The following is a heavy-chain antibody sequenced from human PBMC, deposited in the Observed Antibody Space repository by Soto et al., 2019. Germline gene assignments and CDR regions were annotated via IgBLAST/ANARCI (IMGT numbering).Heavy chain of an antibody. CDR3: ASLKVSRAWYF. D-gene: IGHD6-19*01. V-gene: IGHV3-7*03. CDR2: IKEDGSER. CDR1: GFNFNNYR. J-gene: IGHJ4*02. Sequence: EVQLVESGGGLVQPGGSLRLSCAVSGFNFNNYRMSWVRQAPGKGLEWVATIKEDGSERYYVPSVRGRFTISRDNAKNSLGLQMNSLRADDTAVYYCASLKVSRAWYFWGQGTLVTVSS.